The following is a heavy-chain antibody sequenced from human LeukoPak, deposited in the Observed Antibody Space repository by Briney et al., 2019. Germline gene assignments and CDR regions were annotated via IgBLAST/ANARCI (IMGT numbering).Heavy chain of an antibody. J-gene: IGHJ4*02. CDR2: ISYDGSNK. V-gene: IGHV3-30*18. D-gene: IGHD3-10*01. CDR3: ANYYGSEYYFDY. CDR1: GFTFSSYG. Sequence: PGGSLRLSCAASGFTFSSYGMHWVRQAPGKGLEWVAVISYDGSNKYYADSVKGRFTISRDNSKNTLYLQMNSLRAEDTAVYYCANYYGSEYYFDYWGQGTLVTVSS.